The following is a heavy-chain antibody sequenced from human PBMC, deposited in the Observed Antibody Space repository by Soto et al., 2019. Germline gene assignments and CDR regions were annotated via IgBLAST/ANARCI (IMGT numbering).Heavy chain of an antibody. CDR2: ISGSGGST. D-gene: IGHD4-17*01. J-gene: IGHJ4*02. V-gene: IGHV3-23*01. CDR1: GFTFSSYA. CDR3: AREPGAIYGGGAYYCDY. Sequence: EVQLLESGGGLVQPGGSLRLSCAASGFTFSSYAMSWVRQAPGKGLEWVSAISGSGGSTDYADSVKGRFTISRDNSKNSLCLQMNSLRAEDTAVYYWAREPGAIYGGGAYYCDYWGQGTLVTATS.